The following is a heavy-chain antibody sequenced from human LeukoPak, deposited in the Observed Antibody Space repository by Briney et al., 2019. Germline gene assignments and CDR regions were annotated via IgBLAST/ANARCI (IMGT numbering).Heavy chain of an antibody. CDR2: IYYSGST. Sequence: SETLSLTCTVSGGSISSYYWSWIRQPPGKGLEWIGYIYYSGSTNYNPSLKSRVTISVDTSKNQFSLKLSSVTAADTAVYYCARGVVAATRLDYWGQGNPGHRLL. CDR3: ARGVVAATRLDY. CDR1: GGSISSYY. V-gene: IGHV4-59*01. J-gene: IGHJ4*02. D-gene: IGHD2-15*01.